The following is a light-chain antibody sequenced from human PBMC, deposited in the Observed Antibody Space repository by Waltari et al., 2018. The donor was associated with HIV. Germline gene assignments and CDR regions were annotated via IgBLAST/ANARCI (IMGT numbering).Light chain of an antibody. J-gene: IGLJ3*02. V-gene: IGLV2-11*01. CDR1: TSAIGGSNH. CDR2: DVT. CDR3: CSYGGGDTWL. Sequence: HSALTQPRSGSGSPGQAVTISCHGTTSAIGGSNHVSWYQVHSDKLPHVIIYDVTKRPSVPPARIRGTTSGNTASLTISVLQAEDAAYYYCCSYGGGDTWLFGGGT.